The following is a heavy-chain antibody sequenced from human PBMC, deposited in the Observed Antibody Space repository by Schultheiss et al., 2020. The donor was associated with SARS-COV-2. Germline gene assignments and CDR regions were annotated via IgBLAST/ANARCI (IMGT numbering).Heavy chain of an antibody. D-gene: IGHD2/OR15-2a*01. CDR2: IPHSGSA. J-gene: IGHJ6*02. V-gene: IGHV4-34*01. Sequence: SETLSLTCAVSGGSFSDFLWTWIRQPPGGGLEWIGEIPHSGSASFNASFKSRAIISVDTSKRQVSLKLTSVTAADTAVYYCAGDSIVERQSYGLDVWGQGTRVTVSS. CDR1: GGSFSDFL. CDR3: AGDSIVERQSYGLDV.